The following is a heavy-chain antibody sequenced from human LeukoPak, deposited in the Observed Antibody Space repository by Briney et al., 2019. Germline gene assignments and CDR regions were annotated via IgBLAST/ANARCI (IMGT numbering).Heavy chain of an antibody. CDR1: GGSFSGYY. J-gene: IGHJ4*02. Sequence: SETLSLTCAVYGGSFSGYYWSWIRQPPGKGLEWIGEINHSGSTNYNPSLKSRVTISVDTSKNQFSLKLSSVTAADTAVYYCASYDSSGYYYDYWGQGTLVTVSS. CDR2: INHSGST. D-gene: IGHD3-22*01. V-gene: IGHV4-34*01. CDR3: ASYDSSGYYYDY.